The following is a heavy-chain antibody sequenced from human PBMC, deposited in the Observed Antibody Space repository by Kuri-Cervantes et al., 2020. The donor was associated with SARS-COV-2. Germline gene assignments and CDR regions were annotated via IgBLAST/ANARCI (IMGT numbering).Heavy chain of an antibody. CDR2: SSPAFGST. Sequence: SVKVSCKTSGGTFGSYALSWVRQAPGQGLEWMGGSSPAFGSTNYAQKFQGRVTMTTDESTNTAYMELNNMRSEDSAVYFCAFLRGSITGTKGWFDPWGQGTLVTVSS. CDR3: AFLRGSITGTKGWFDP. CDR1: GGTFGSYA. D-gene: IGHD1-20*01. J-gene: IGHJ5*02. V-gene: IGHV1-69*05.